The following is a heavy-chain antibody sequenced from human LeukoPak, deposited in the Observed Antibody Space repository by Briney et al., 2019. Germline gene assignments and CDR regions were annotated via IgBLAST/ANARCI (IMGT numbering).Heavy chain of an antibody. CDR2: ISYDVSKN. CDR1: GFIFSSFG. J-gene: IGHJ6*02. CDR3: AKFRVRESQFYYAMDV. Sequence: PGGSLRLSCVASGFIFSSFGMHWVRQAPGKGLEWVAAISYDVSKNYYADSVRGRFTISRDNSKNTLYLQMNSLRAEDAAVYYCAKFRVRESQFYYAMDVWGQGTTVTVSS. D-gene: IGHD3-10*01. V-gene: IGHV3-30*18.